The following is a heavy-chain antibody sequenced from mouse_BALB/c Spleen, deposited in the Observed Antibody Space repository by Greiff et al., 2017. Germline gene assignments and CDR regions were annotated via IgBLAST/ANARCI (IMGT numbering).Heavy chain of an antibody. J-gene: IGHJ2*01. CDR3: ARSGYDGYFDY. V-gene: IGHV1-80*01. CDR1: GYAFSRYW. Sequence: QVQLQQSGAELVRPGSSVKISCKASGYAFSRYWMNWVKQRPGQGLEWIGQIYPGDGDTNYNGKFKGKATLTADKSSSTAYMQLSSLTSEDSAVYFCARSGYDGYFDYWGQGTTLTVSS. D-gene: IGHD2-14*01. CDR2: IYPGDGDT.